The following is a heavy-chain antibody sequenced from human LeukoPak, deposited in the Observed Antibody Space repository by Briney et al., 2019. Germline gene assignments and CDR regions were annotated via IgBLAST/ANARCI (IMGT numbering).Heavy chain of an antibody. D-gene: IGHD1-14*01. CDR2: VSGSGGTT. J-gene: IGHJ5*02. CDR3: AKWASTDITYNWFDP. Sequence: GGSLRLSCAGSGFTFSNYAMTWVRQAPGKGLEWVSSVSGSGGTTYYADSVKGRFTIFRDNSKETMYLQMNSLSAEDTALYYCAKWASTDITYNWFDPRGQGTLVTVSS. CDR1: GFTFSNYA. V-gene: IGHV3-23*01.